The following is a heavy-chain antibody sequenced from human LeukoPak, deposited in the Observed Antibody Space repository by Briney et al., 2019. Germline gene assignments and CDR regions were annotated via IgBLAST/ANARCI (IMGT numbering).Heavy chain of an antibody. CDR1: GFTFSSYA. J-gene: IGHJ5*02. CDR2: ISYDGSSK. V-gene: IGHV3-30-3*01. D-gene: IGHD2-2*01. CDR3: ARDSYGYHGSFDP. Sequence: GGSLRLSCAASGFTFSSYAMHWVRQAPGKGLEWVAVISYDGSSKYYADSVKGRFTISRDNSKNTVYLHMNSLRAEDTAVYYCARDSYGYHGSFDPWGQGTLVTVSS.